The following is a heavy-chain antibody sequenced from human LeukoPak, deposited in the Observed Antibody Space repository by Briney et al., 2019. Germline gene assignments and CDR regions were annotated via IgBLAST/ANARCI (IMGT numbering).Heavy chain of an antibody. CDR1: GYSFTGYY. D-gene: IGHD2-15*01. J-gene: IGHJ4*02. V-gene: IGHV1-2*02. CDR2: INPNSGGT. CDR3: ARVRGTGWYYFDY. Sequence: ASVKVSCKASGYSFTGYYMHWVRQAPGQGLEWMGWINPNSGGTNYAQNFQGRVTMTRDTSISTAYMELSRLRSDDTAVYHCARVRGTGWYYFDYWGQGTLVTVSS.